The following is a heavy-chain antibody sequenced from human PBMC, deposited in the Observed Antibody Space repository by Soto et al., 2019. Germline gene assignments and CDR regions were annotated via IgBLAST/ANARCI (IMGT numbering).Heavy chain of an antibody. CDR1: GYTFTSYD. Sequence: ASVKVSCKASGYTFTSYDINWVRQATGQGLEWMGWMNPNSGNTGYAQKFQGRVTMTRNTSISTAYMELSSLRSEDTAVYYCARHATLYCSGGSCYGFYPLDPGGQGTLVTVSS. D-gene: IGHD2-15*01. CDR3: ARHATLYCSGGSCYGFYPLDP. V-gene: IGHV1-8*01. J-gene: IGHJ5*02. CDR2: MNPNSGNT.